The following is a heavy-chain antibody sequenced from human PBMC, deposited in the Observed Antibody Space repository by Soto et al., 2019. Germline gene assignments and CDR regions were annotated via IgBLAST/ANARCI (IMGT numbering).Heavy chain of an antibody. CDR2: IYYSGST. D-gene: IGHD3-22*01. Sequence: SETLSLTCTVSGGSTSSGDYYWSWIRQPPVKGLEWIGYIYYSGSTYYNPSLKSRVTISVDTSKNQFSLKLSSVTAADTAVYYCGRAPPYDYAFDIWGQGTMVTVSS. CDR1: GGSTSSGDYY. V-gene: IGHV4-30-4*01. CDR3: GRAPPYDYAFDI. J-gene: IGHJ3*02.